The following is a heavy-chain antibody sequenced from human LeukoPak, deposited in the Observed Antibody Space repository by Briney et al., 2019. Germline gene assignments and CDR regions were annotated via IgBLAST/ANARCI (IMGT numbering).Heavy chain of an antibody. CDR1: GGSISSYY. Sequence: SETLSLTCTVSGGSISSYYWSWIRQPPGKGLEWIGYIYYSGSTNYNPSLKSRVTISVDTSKNQFSLKLSSVTAADTAVYYCARRIDSCYSSVTWWFDPWGQGTLVTVSS. CDR2: IYYSGST. J-gene: IGHJ5*02. V-gene: IGHV4-59*01. D-gene: IGHD3-22*01. CDR3: ARRIDSCYSSVTWWFDP.